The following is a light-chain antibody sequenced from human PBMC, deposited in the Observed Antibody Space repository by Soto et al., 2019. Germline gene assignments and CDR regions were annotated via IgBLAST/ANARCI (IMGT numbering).Light chain of an antibody. J-gene: IGKJ1*01. CDR2: GAS. V-gene: IGKV3-20*01. CDR3: QQYGSSPVV. CDR1: QSVSSSY. Sequence: IVLTQSPGTLSLSPGERATLSCRAIQSVSSSYLAWYQQKPGQAPRLLIYGASSRATGIPDRFSGSGSGTDFTLTISRLEPEDFAVYYCQQYGSSPVVFGQGTKVDIK.